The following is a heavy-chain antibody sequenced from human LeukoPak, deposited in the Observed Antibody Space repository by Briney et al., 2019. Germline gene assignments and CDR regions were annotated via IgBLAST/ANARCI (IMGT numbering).Heavy chain of an antibody. D-gene: IGHD2-8*01. J-gene: IGHJ4*02. CDR2: ITGGRST. V-gene: IGHV3-23*01. CDR1: GFTFSNYA. CDR3: SYDTTGPEDY. Sequence: GGSLRLSCAASGFTFSNYAMSWVRQPPGKGLEWTSGITGGRSTYYADSVKGRFTISRDNSKNTLYLQMNSLRVEDTAVYYCSYDTTGPEDYWGQGTLVTVS.